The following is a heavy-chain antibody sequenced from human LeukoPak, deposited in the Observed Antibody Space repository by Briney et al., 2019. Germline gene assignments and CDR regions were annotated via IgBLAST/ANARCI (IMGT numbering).Heavy chain of an antibody. Sequence: GGSLRLSCAASGFTFSSYAMHWVRQAPGKGLEWVAVISYDGSNKYYADSVKGRFTISRDNSKNTLYLQMNSLRAEDTAVYYCAREGGVTYYDILTPAYYFDYWGQGTLVTVSS. D-gene: IGHD3-9*01. J-gene: IGHJ4*02. CDR3: AREGGVTYYDILTPAYYFDY. V-gene: IGHV3-30*04. CDR2: ISYDGSNK. CDR1: GFTFSSYA.